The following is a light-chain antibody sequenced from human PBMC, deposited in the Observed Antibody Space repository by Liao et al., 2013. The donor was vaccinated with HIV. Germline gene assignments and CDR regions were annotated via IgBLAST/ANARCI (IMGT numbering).Light chain of an antibody. V-gene: IGLV3-1*01. CDR2: QDS. CDR3: QAWDSSTDYV. Sequence: SYELTQPPSVSVSPGQTARITCSGDKLGDKYVSWYQQKPGQSPVLVIYQDSKRPSGIPERFSGSNSGNTATLTISGTQAMDEADYYCQAWDSSTDYVFGTGTKVTVL. CDR1: KLGDKY. J-gene: IGLJ1*01.